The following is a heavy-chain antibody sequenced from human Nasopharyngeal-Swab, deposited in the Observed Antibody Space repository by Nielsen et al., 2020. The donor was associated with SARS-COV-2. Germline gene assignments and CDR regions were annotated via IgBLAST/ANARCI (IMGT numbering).Heavy chain of an antibody. CDR1: GFAFSSYS. CDR2: ISSSSSYI. J-gene: IGHJ6*02. Sequence: GGSLRLSCAAAGFAFSSYSMNWVRQAPGKGLEWVSSISSSSSYIYYADSVKGRFTISRDSAKNSLYLQMNSLRAEDTAVYYCARVEMATITTSYYYYYGMDVWGQGTTVTVSS. V-gene: IGHV3-21*01. CDR3: ARVEMATITTSYYYYYGMDV. D-gene: IGHD5-24*01.